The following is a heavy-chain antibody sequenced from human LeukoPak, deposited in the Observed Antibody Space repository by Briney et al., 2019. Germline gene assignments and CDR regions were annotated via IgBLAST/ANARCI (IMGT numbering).Heavy chain of an antibody. J-gene: IGHJ4*02. V-gene: IGHV4-34*01. Sequence: SETLSLTCAVYGGSFSGYYWSWIRQPPGKGLEWIGEINHSGSTNYNPSLKSRVIISVDTSKNQFSLKLNSVTATDTAVYYCARHYGPWGQGTLVTVSS. CDR2: INHSGST. D-gene: IGHD3-16*01. CDR1: GGSFSGYY. CDR3: ARHYGP.